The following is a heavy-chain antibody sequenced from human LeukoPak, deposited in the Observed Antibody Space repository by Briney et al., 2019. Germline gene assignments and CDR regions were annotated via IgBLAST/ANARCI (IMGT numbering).Heavy chain of an antibody. V-gene: IGHV1-18*01. CDR3: AGKPTYYYDSSGYYYFDY. J-gene: IGHJ4*02. D-gene: IGHD3-22*01. Sequence: ASVKVSCKASGYTFTSYGISWVRQAPGQGLEWMGWISAYNGNTNYAQKLQGRVTMTTDTSTSTAYMELRSLRSDDTAVYYCAGKPTYYYDSSGYYYFDYWGQGTLVTVSS. CDR2: ISAYNGNT. CDR1: GYTFTSYG.